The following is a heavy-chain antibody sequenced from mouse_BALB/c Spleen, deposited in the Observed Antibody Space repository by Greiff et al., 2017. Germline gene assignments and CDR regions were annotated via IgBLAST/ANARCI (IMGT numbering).Heavy chain of an antibody. Sequence: DVQLQESGPGLVKPSQSLSLTCTVTGYSITSDYAWNWIRQFPGNKLEWMGYISYSGSTSYNPSLKSRISITRDTSKNQFFLQLNSVTTEDTATYYCASPWDAGAYWGQGTLVTVSA. CDR1: GYSITSDYA. CDR2: ISYSGST. J-gene: IGHJ3*01. D-gene: IGHD4-1*01. CDR3: ASPWDAGAY. V-gene: IGHV3-2*02.